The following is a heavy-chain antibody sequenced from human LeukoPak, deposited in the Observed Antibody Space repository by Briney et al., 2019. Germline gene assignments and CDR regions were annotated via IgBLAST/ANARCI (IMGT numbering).Heavy chain of an antibody. J-gene: IGHJ4*02. CDR1: GFTFNSYS. Sequence: GGSLRLSCAASGFTFNSYSMNWVRQAPGKGLEWISYISAASVARKYADSVKGRFTISRDNSKNTLYLQMNSPRAEDTAVYSCAKDRVGALLYFDSWGQGILVTVSS. CDR2: ISAASVAR. D-gene: IGHD1-26*01. CDR3: AKDRVGALLYFDS. V-gene: IGHV3-23*01.